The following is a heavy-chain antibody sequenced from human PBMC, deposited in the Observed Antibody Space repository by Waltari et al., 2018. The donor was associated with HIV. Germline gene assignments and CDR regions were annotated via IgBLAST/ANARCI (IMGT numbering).Heavy chain of an antibody. J-gene: IGHJ4*02. CDR1: GVPFRSQA. D-gene: IGHD3-16*01. CDR2: ISGSGSDK. V-gene: IGHV3-23*04. CDR3: AKDFDTSCLPYVVIDS. Sequence: VKLVQCGGGLVQPGGSLRLSCTASGVPFRSQAMSWVRQTPGKGVLWVSTISGSGSDKDYDASAKGRFTISIDNSENTLFLHMTRLRVEDTARYFCAKDFDTSCLPYVVIDSWGQGTLVTVSS.